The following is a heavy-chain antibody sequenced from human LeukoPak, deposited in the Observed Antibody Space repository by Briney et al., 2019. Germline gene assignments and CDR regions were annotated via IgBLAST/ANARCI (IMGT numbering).Heavy chain of an antibody. D-gene: IGHD6-13*01. Sequence: GGSLRLSCAASGFTFSSYAMSWVRQAPGKGLEWVSAISGSGGSTYYADSVKGRFTISRDNSKNTLYLQRNSLRAEDTAVYYCAKGEAAAGYYYYYMDVWGKGTTVTVSS. V-gene: IGHV3-23*01. CDR2: ISGSGGST. CDR1: GFTFSSYA. J-gene: IGHJ6*03. CDR3: AKGEAAAGYYYYYMDV.